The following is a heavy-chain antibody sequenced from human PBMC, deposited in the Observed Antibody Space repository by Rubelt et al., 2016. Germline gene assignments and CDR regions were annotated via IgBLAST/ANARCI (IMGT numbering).Heavy chain of an antibody. CDR2: IYSSGST. J-gene: IGHJ3*01. Sequence: GLEWIGYIYSSGSTNYNASLKCRVTISIDRSKNQFSLNLRSVTAADTAVYYCVRGGLGCGGDCGGAFDVWGQGTMVTVSS. D-gene: IGHD2-21*02. CDR3: VRGGLGCGGDCGGAFDV. V-gene: IGHV4-59*01.